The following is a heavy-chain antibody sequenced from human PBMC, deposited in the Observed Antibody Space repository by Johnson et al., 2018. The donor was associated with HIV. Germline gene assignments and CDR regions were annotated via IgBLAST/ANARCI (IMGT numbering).Heavy chain of an antibody. Sequence: VQLVESGGGLVQPGGSLRLSCAASGFTVSSNYMSWVRQAPGKGLAWVSVIYSGGSTYYADSVKGRFTISRDNSKNTLYLQMNSLRAEDTAVYYCARGDSSGWDAFDIWGQGTMVTVSS. D-gene: IGHD6-19*01. V-gene: IGHV3-66*02. CDR1: GFTVSSNY. CDR2: IYSGGST. CDR3: ARGDSSGWDAFDI. J-gene: IGHJ3*02.